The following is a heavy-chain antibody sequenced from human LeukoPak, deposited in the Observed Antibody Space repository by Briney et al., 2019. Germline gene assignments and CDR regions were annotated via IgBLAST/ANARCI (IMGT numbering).Heavy chain of an antibody. V-gene: IGHV4-39*07. CDR3: ARDHDFWSGYNWFDP. J-gene: IGHJ5*02. D-gene: IGHD3-3*01. CDR2: IYNSGST. Sequence: SETLSLTCTVSGGSISSRSYYWGWIRQPPGKGLEWIGSIYNSGSTYYNPSLKSRVTISVDTSKNQFSLKLSSVTAADTAVYYCARDHDFWSGYNWFDPWGQGTLVTVSS. CDR1: GGSISSRSYY.